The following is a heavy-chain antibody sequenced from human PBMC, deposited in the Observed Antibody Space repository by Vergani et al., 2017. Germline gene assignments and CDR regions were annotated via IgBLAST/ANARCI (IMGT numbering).Heavy chain of an antibody. D-gene: IGHD2-2*02. Sequence: QVQLQESGPGLVKPPGTLSLTCAVSVDSISSNNCWTWVRQPPGKGLEGFGEICHTEDTKYSPSLKSRVTVSVDESRNLFSLRLNSVTAADTAVYYCATIGYRRWGYYFGYWGQGILVTVSS. CDR2: ICHTEDT. CDR3: ATIGYRRWGYYFGY. J-gene: IGHJ4*02. V-gene: IGHV4-4*03. CDR1: VDSISSNNC.